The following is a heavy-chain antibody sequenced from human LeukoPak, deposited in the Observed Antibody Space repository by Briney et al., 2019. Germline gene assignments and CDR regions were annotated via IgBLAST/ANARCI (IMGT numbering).Heavy chain of an antibody. CDR2: VSASGVGT. CDR1: GFSFGSYA. CDR3: ANPYISSLGMEVYKDV. Sequence: GGSLRLSCTASGFSFGSYAMSWVRPAPGQGLEWVSGVSASGVGTYYADSVTGRFTISRDISKNTVYLQMNSPRAEDTAIYYCANPYISSLGMEVYKDVWGRGTTVTVSS. J-gene: IGHJ6*03. D-gene: IGHD6-13*01. V-gene: IGHV3-23*01.